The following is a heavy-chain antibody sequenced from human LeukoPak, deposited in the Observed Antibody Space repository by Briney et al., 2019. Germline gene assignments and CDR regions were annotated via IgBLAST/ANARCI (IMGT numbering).Heavy chain of an antibody. J-gene: IGHJ4*02. D-gene: IGHD1-1*01. V-gene: IGHV5-51*01. CDR3: ARQASNSKYYLDY. Sequence: GESLKISCKGSGYSFTYYWIGWVRQMPGKGLEWMGIIYPGDSDTRYRPSFQGQVTISVDKSISTAYLQWSSLKASDTAMYYCARQASNSKYYLDYWGQGTLVTVSS. CDR1: GYSFTYYW. CDR2: IYPGDSDT.